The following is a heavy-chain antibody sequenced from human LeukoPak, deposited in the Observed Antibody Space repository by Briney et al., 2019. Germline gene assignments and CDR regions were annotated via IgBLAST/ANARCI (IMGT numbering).Heavy chain of an antibody. CDR2: MNPNSGNT. CDR3: ARAFYCSGGSCYHPGYWFDP. CDR1: GYTFTSYD. Sequence: ASVKVSCKASGYTFTSYDINWVRQATGQGLEWMGWMNPNSGNTGYAQKFQGRVTMTRNTSISTAYMELSSLRSEDTAVCYCARAFYCSGGSCYHPGYWFDPWGQGTLVTVSS. D-gene: IGHD2-15*01. V-gene: IGHV1-8*01. J-gene: IGHJ5*02.